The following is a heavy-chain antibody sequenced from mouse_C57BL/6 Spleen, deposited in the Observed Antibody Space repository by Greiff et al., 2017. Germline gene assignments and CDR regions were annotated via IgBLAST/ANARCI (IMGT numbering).Heavy chain of an antibody. V-gene: IGHV1-54*01. Sequence: QVQLKESGAELVRPGTSVKVSCKASGYAFTNYLIEWVKQRPGQGLEWIGVINPGSGGTNYNEKFKGKATLTADKSSSTAYMQLSSLTSEDAAVYFCARSAYYSNYNAMDYWGQGTSVTVSS. CDR2: INPGSGGT. J-gene: IGHJ4*01. D-gene: IGHD2-5*01. CDR1: GYAFTNYL. CDR3: ARSAYYSNYNAMDY.